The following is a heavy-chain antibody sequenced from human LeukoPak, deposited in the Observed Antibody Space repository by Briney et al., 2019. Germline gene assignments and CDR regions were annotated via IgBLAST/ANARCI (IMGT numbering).Heavy chain of an antibody. Sequence: SETLSLTCTVSGGSISSSSYYWTWIRQPPGKGLEWIGYIFNSGNTNCNPSLKSRVTISLDTSRNQFSLYLSSVTATDTAMYYCARQGGSGYSYIQNWLDPWGQGTLVTVSS. D-gene: IGHD1-26*01. CDR1: GGSISSSSYY. J-gene: IGHJ5*02. CDR2: IFNSGNT. CDR3: ARQGGSGYSYIQNWLDP. V-gene: IGHV4-61*05.